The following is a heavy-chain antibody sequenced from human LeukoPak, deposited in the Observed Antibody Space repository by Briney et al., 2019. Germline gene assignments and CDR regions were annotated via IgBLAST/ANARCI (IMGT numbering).Heavy chain of an antibody. Sequence: GGSLRLSCAASGFTVSSNYMSWVRQAPGKGLEWVSVIYSGGSTYYADSVKSRFTISRDNSKNTLYLQMNSLRAEDTAVYYCAREGFLLGYCSGGSCGYWGQGTLVTVSS. CDR3: AREGFLLGYCSGGSCGY. V-gene: IGHV3-66*01. CDR2: IYSGGST. D-gene: IGHD2-15*01. CDR1: GFTVSSNY. J-gene: IGHJ4*02.